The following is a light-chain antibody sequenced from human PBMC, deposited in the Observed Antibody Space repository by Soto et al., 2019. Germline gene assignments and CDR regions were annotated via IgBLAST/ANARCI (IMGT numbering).Light chain of an antibody. V-gene: IGLV2-23*02. CDR3: CSYADRTIL. J-gene: IGLJ2*01. Sequence: SVLTQPASVSGSPGQSITISCTGTSGDVGRSDVVSWYQQHPGKAPKLMIYEVTKRPSGVSNRFSASKSGNTASLTISGLQAEDEADYYCCSYADRTILFGGGTKVTVL. CDR2: EVT. CDR1: SGDVGRSDV.